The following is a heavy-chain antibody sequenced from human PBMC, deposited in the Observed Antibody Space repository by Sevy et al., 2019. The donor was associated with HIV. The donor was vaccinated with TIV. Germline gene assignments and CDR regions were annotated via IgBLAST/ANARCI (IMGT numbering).Heavy chain of an antibody. Sequence: ASVKVSCKTTGYIFSDYNMHWVRQAPGQGLEWMALINPNSGVTIYAHNFRGRVSVTRDTSMSTAYMELSGLTSDDPAVYYCVREDINAPRTLLSFDIWGQGTMVTVSS. CDR2: INPNSGVT. CDR3: VREDINAPRTLLSFDI. J-gene: IGHJ3*02. V-gene: IGHV1-2*06. D-gene: IGHD3-3*01. CDR1: GYIFSDYN.